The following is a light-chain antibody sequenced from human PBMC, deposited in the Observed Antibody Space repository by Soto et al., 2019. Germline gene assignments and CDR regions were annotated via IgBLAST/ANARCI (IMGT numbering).Light chain of an antibody. CDR1: QTISSY. Sequence: DIQMTQSPSSLSASVGDRVTITCRASQTISSYLNWYQQKPGNAPKVLIYAASSLRSGIPTRFSGSGSGTDITLTISSLQPEDFATYYCQQSHTWTFGQGTKVELK. CDR2: AAS. CDR3: QQSHTWT. V-gene: IGKV1-39*01. J-gene: IGKJ1*01.